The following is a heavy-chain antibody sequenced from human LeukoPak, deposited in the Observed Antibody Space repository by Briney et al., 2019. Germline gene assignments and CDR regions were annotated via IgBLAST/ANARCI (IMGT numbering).Heavy chain of an antibody. CDR3: AREGSSWTDNQFDY. Sequence: SETLSLTCTVSGGSISSYYWSWIRQPAGKGLEWIGRIYTSGSTNYNPSLKGRVTMSVDTSKNQFSLKLSSVTAADTAVYYCAREGSSWTDNQFDYWGQGTLVTVSS. D-gene: IGHD6-13*01. J-gene: IGHJ4*02. CDR1: GGSISSYY. V-gene: IGHV4-4*07. CDR2: IYTSGST.